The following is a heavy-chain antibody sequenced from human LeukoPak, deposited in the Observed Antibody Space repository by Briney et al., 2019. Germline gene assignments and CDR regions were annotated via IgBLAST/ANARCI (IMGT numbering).Heavy chain of an antibody. CDR1: GYTFSSYG. Sequence: ASVKVSCKASGYTFSSYGITWVRQAPGQGLEWMGWISAYNGNTNYEQKIQGRGTMTTDTSTSTGYMELRSLRSDDTAVYYCARAGHRGYSNAYEDYWGQGTLVTVSS. V-gene: IGHV1-18*04. D-gene: IGHD5-18*01. CDR2: ISAYNGNT. J-gene: IGHJ4*02. CDR3: ARAGHRGYSNAYEDY.